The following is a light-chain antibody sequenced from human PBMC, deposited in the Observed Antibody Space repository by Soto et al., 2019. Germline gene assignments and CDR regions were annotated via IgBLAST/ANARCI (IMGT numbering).Light chain of an antibody. CDR3: QAWDSSTVV. Sequence: SYELTQPPSVSVSPGQTASITCSGDKLGDKYACWYQQKPGQSPVLVIYQDSKRPSGIPERFSGSNSGNTATLTISGTQAMDEADYYCQAWDSSTVVFGRGTKLIVL. J-gene: IGLJ2*01. CDR1: KLGDKY. V-gene: IGLV3-1*01. CDR2: QDS.